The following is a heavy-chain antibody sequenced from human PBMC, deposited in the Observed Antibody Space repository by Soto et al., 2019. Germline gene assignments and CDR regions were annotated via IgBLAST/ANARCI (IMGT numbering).Heavy chain of an antibody. Sequence: QVQLLQSGAEVKKPGASVKVSCKASGYTFTSYGNSWVRQAPGQGLEWMAWISAYNGNTNYTQKLQGRVTMTTYTAPSTAFMELRSLRSDDTAVYYCVRAQCSDGSCYEVGLENGMDFGGQGPTVSVSS. J-gene: IGHJ6*02. CDR2: ISAYNGNT. D-gene: IGHD2-15*01. CDR1: GYTFTSYG. V-gene: IGHV1-18*01. CDR3: VRAQCSDGSCYEVGLENGMDF.